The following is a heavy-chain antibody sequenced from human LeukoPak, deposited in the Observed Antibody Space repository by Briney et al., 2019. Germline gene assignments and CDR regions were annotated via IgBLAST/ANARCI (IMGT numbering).Heavy chain of an antibody. D-gene: IGHD1-26*01. V-gene: IGHV4-59*08. CDR3: ARALMGAPDAFDI. CDR2: IYYSGST. J-gene: IGHJ3*02. Sequence: PSQTLSLTCSVSGGSISSYHWSWIRQPPGKGLEWIGYIYYSGSTNYNPSLKSRVTISLDTSKNQFSLKVSSVTAADTAVYYCARALMGAPDAFDIWGQGTMVTVSS. CDR1: GGSISSYH.